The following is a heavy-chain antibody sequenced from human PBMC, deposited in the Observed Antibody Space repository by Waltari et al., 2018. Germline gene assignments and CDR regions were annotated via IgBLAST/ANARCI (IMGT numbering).Heavy chain of an antibody. V-gene: IGHV3-49*04. D-gene: IGHD3-22*01. Sequence: EVQLVESGGGLVQPGRSLRLSCTASGFTFGDYAMSWVRQAPGKGLEWVGFIRSKAYGGTTEYAASGKGRVTISRDDSKSIAYLQMNSLKTEDTAVYYCTRDRRTRDYYDSSGYYHWGQGTLVTVSS. CDR2: IRSKAYGGTT. CDR3: TRDRRTRDYYDSSGYYH. CDR1: GFTFGDYA. J-gene: IGHJ5*02.